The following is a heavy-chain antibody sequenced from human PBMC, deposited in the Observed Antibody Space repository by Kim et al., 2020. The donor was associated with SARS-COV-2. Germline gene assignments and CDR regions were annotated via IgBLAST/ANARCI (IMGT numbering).Heavy chain of an antibody. CDR2: INAGNTNT. CDR1: GYTFDSYA. Sequence: ASVKVSCKTSGYTFDSYAMHWVRQAPGQRLGWMGWINAGNTNTIYSQKFQGRVTISRDTSTSSTYMELTSLRSEDSATYYCARESARSTGTDFDFWGQGTLVTVSS. J-gene: IGHJ4*02. V-gene: IGHV1-3*01. D-gene: IGHD1-1*01. CDR3: ARESARSTGTDFDF.